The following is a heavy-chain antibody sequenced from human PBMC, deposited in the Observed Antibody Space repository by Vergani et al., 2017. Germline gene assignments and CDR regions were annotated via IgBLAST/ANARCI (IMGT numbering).Heavy chain of an antibody. D-gene: IGHD3-3*01. Sequence: QVQLQESGPGLVKPSETLSLTCTVSGGSISSYYWSWIRQPPGKGLEWIGYIYYSGSTNYNPSLKSRVTISVDTSKNQFSLKLSSVTAADTAVYYCARIYDFWSGFDYYYYMHVWGKGP. CDR2: IYYSGST. CDR1: GGSISSYY. V-gene: IGHV4-59*01. J-gene: IGHJ6*03. CDR3: ARIYDFWSGFDYYYYMHV.